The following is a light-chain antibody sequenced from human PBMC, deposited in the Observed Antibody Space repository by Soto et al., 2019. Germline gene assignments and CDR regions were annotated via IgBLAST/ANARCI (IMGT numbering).Light chain of an antibody. J-gene: IGLJ1*01. CDR3: SSYAGSSNV. V-gene: IGLV2-14*01. CDR2: EVS. Sequence: QSVLTQPASVSGSPGQSITISCTGTSSDVGGYNYVSWYQQHSGKAPKLMIYEVSNRPSGVSNRFSGSKSGNTASLTISGLQAEDEADYYCSSYAGSSNVFGTGTKVTVL. CDR1: SSDVGGYNY.